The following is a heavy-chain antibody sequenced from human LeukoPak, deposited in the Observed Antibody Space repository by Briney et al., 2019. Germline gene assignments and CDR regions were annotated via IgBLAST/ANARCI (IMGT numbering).Heavy chain of an antibody. Sequence: GASVKPSSKPAGGTFNIYAFSRVRQAPGQGLEWMGRILPFVDITNYAQRFQGRLTITADKATSTASMELSSLNSEDTAFYYCARCKMRPSAWEYFDSWGQGTLVTVSS. CDR3: ARCKMRPSAWEYFDS. CDR1: GGTFNIYA. D-gene: IGHD1-26*01. V-gene: IGHV1-69*04. J-gene: IGHJ4*02. CDR2: ILPFVDIT.